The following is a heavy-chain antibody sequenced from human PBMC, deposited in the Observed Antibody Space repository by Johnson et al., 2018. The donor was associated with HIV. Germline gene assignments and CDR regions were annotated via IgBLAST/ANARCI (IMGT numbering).Heavy chain of an antibody. V-gene: IGHV3-30*04. CDR3: ARDQSGSYVWWAHDAFDI. J-gene: IGHJ3*02. Sequence: QVQLVESGGGVVQPGRSLRLSCAASGFTFSSYAMHWVRQAPGKGLEWVAVISYDGSNKYYADSVKGRFTISRDNSKNTLYLQMNSLRAEDTAVYYCARDQSGSYVWWAHDAFDIWGQG. CDR2: ISYDGSNK. D-gene: IGHD1-26*01. CDR1: GFTFSSYA.